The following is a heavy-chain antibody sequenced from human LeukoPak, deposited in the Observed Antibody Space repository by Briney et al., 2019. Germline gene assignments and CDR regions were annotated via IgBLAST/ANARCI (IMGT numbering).Heavy chain of an antibody. J-gene: IGHJ4*02. D-gene: IGHD4-17*01. CDR3: ANRYGDNY. V-gene: IGHV3-23*01. Sequence: GGSLRLSCAASGFTFSSYAMSWVRQAPGKGVEGDSAISGSGGSTYYADSVKGRFTISRDNSKNTLYLQMNSLRAEDTAVYYCANRYGDNYWGQGTLVTVSS. CDR1: GFTFSSYA. CDR2: ISGSGGST.